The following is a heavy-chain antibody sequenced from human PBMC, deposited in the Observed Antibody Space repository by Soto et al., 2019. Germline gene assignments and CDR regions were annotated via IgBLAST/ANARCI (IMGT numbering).Heavy chain of an antibody. CDR2: ISAYNGNT. J-gene: IGHJ4*02. CDR1: GYTFTSYG. Sequence: QVQLVQSGAEVKKPGASVKVSCKASGYTFTSYGISWVRQATGQGLEWMGWISAYNGNTNYAQKLQGRVTMTTDTSTSTAYMDLRSLRSDDTVVYYCARDRYYYDTPLYCYFDYWCQGPLVTVSS. D-gene: IGHD3-22*01. V-gene: IGHV1-18*01. CDR3: ARDRYYYDTPLYCYFDY.